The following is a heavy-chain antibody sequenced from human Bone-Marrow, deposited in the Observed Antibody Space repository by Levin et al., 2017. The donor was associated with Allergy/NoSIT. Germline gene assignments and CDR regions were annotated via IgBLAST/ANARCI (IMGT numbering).Heavy chain of an antibody. CDR1: GFTVSNNY. CDR2: IYSGGNT. D-gene: IGHD6-13*01. Sequence: ASETLSLTCAASGFTVSNNYMKWVRQAPGKGLEWVSLIYSGGNTFYADSVKGRFTISRDNSKNTLYLQMNSLRAEDTAVYYCAARTPGIGHSWGQGTLVTVSS. V-gene: IGHV3-53*01. CDR3: AARTPGIGHS. J-gene: IGHJ4*02.